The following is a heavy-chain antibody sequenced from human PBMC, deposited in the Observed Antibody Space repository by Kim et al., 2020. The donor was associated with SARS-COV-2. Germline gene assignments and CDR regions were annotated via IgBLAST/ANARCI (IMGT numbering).Heavy chain of an antibody. J-gene: IGHJ4*02. CDR2: ITYTGGNT. CDR1: GFTFTNSA. CDR3: ANGPWGRVPEYFDK. V-gene: IGHV3-23*01. D-gene: IGHD3-16*01. Sequence: GGSLRLSCAASGFTFTNSAMHWVRQAPGKGLEWVSSITYTGGNTYYADSVKGRFTISRDNSKNTLYLQMNSLRAEDTAVYYCANGPWGRVPEYFDKWGQGTLVTVSS.